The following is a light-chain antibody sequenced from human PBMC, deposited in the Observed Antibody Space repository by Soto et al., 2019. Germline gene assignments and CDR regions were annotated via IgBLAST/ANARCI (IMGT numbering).Light chain of an antibody. CDR3: QQYGSSRRT. V-gene: IGKV3-20*01. J-gene: IGKJ1*01. CDR1: QSVSSSY. Sequence: EIVLTQSPGTLSLSPGERATLSCRASQSVSSSYLAWYQQKPVQAPRLLIYGASSRATGIPDRFSGSGSGTAFTLTISRLEPEDFAVYYCQQYGSSRRTFGQGTKVEIK. CDR2: GAS.